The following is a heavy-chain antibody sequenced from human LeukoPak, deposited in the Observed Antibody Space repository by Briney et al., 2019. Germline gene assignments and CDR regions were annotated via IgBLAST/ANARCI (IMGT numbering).Heavy chain of an antibody. Sequence: PGGSLRLSCAASGFTFTNYALHWVRQAPAQGLERVAVISYDGTNKYYADSVKGRFTISRDNSKNTLSLQMNSLRAEDTALYYCARGFVLGAAKNYFDYWGQGALVTVSS. CDR3: ARGFVLGAAKNYFDY. J-gene: IGHJ4*02. V-gene: IGHV3-30-3*01. CDR1: GFTFTNYA. CDR2: ISYDGTNK. D-gene: IGHD2-21*02.